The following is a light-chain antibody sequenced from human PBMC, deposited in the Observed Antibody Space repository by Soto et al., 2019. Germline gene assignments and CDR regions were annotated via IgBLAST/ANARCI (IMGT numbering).Light chain of an antibody. CDR2: DAS. V-gene: IGKV1-5*01. Sequence: DIQMTQSPSTLSASVGDRVTITCRASQSISTWLAWYQQKPGKAPKLLIYDASSLESGVPSRFSGSGSGTEFTLTITSLQPDDFAIYYCQQYNTYSALTFGGGTKVETK. CDR3: QQYNTYSALT. J-gene: IGKJ4*01. CDR1: QSISTW.